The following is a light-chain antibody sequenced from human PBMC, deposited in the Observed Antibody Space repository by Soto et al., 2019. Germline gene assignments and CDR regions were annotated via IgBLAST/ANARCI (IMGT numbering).Light chain of an antibody. Sequence: EIVLTQSPGTLSLSPGERATLSCRASQSVRSGRLAWYQQKPGQAPRLVIFDASNRASGIPVRFSGSGSGTDFTLTITRLEPADFAVYYCKEYDDSPQITFGLVRRL. J-gene: IGKJ5*01. CDR3: KEYDDSPQIT. CDR1: QSVRSGR. V-gene: IGKV3-20*01. CDR2: DAS.